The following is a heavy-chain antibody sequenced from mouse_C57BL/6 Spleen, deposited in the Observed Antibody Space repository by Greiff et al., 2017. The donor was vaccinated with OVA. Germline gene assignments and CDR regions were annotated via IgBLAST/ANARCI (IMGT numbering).Heavy chain of an antibody. V-gene: IGHV5-17*01. D-gene: IGHD2-3*01. CDR2: ISSGSSTI. J-gene: IGHJ1*03. CDR1: GFTFSDYG. CDR3: ARRLLRFNWYFDV. Sequence: EVMLVESGGGLVKPGGSLKLSCAASGFTFSDYGMHWVRQAPEKGLEWVAYISSGSSTIYYADTVKGRFTISRDNAKNTLFLQMTSLRSEDTAMYYCARRLLRFNWYFDVWGTGTTVTVSS.